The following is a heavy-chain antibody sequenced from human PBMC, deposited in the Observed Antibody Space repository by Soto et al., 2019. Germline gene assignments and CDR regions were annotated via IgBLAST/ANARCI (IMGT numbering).Heavy chain of an antibody. Sequence: GGSLRLSCAASGFTFSSYDMHWVRQATGKGLEWVSAIGTAGDTYYPGSVKGRFTISRENAKNSLYLQMNSLRAGDTAVYYCARVNLYYYGMDVWGQGTTVTVSS. D-gene: IGHD1-20*01. J-gene: IGHJ6*02. V-gene: IGHV3-13*01. CDR1: GFTFSSYD. CDR2: IGTAGDT. CDR3: ARVNLYYYGMDV.